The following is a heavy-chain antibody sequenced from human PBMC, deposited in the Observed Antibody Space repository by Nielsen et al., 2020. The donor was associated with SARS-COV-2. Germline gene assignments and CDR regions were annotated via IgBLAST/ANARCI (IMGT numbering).Heavy chain of an antibody. V-gene: IGHV3-30*18. CDR2: ISYDGSNK. CDR3: AKDQYSSPVKSYMDV. Sequence: VRQAPGKGLEWVAVISYDGSNKYYADSVKGRFTISRDNSKNTLYLQMNSLRAEDTAVYYCAKDQYSSPVKSYMDVWGKGTTVTVSS. J-gene: IGHJ6*03. D-gene: IGHD6-6*01.